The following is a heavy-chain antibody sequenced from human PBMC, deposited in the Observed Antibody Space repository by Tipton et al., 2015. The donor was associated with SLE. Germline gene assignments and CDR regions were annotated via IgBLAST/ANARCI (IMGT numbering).Heavy chain of an antibody. D-gene: IGHD2-15*01. Sequence: SLRLSCAASGFSFSNYPMHWVRQATGKGLEWVSAIDTNGYTYYPDSVKGRFTISRQSGKNSLYLQMNSLRAEDTAVYYCAKFGSTLSEARPTYYYFYYYMNVWGTGTTVTVSS. J-gene: IGHJ6*03. CDR3: AKFGSTLSEARPTYYYFYYYMNV. CDR1: GFSFSNYP. CDR2: IDTNGYT. V-gene: IGHV3-13*01.